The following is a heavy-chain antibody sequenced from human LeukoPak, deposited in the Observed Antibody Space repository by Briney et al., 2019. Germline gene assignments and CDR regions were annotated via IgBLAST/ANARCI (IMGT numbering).Heavy chain of an antibody. D-gene: IGHD2-15*01. Sequence: PGGSLRLSCAASGFTFSSYSMNWARQAPGKGLEWVSSISSSSYIYYADSVKGRFTISRDNAKNSLYLQMNSLRAEDTAVYYCARDLSRSVVVVAATGYYYGMDVWGQGTTVTVSS. CDR2: ISSSSYI. V-gene: IGHV3-21*01. J-gene: IGHJ6*02. CDR1: GFTFSSYS. CDR3: ARDLSRSVVVVAATGYYYGMDV.